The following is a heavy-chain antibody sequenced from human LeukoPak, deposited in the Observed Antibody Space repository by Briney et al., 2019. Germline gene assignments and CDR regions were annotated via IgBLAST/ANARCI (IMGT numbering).Heavy chain of an antibody. Sequence: ASVKVSCKASGYTFTGYYMHWVRQAPGQGLEWMGRINPNSGGTNYAQKFQGRVTMTRDTSISTAYMELSRLRSDDTAVCYCARATPGIAVANYWGQGTLVTVSS. D-gene: IGHD6-19*01. CDR2: INPNSGGT. CDR1: GYTFTGYY. V-gene: IGHV1-2*06. J-gene: IGHJ4*02. CDR3: ARATPGIAVANY.